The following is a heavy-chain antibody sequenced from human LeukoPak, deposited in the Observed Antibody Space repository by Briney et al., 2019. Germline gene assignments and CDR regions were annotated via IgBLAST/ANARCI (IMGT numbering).Heavy chain of an antibody. J-gene: IGHJ3*02. D-gene: IGHD4/OR15-4a*01. CDR1: GGSISSYY. CDR2: IYYSGRT. Sequence: SETLSLTCTVSGGSISSYYWSWIPQPPGKGLEWIGYIYYSGRTNYNPSLKSRVTISVDTSKNQFSLKLSSVTAADTAVYYCARGWGAPAAWNAFDIWGQGTMVTVSS. V-gene: IGHV4-59*01. CDR3: ARGWGAPAAWNAFDI.